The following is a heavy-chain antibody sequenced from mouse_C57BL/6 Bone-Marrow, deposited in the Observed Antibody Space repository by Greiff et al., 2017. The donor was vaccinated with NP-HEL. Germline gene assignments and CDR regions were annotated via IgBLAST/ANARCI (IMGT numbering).Heavy chain of an antibody. D-gene: IGHD2-2*01. Sequence: VKLMESGAELVRPGASVTLSCKASGYTFTDYEMHWVKQTPVHGLEWIGAIDPETGGTAYNQKFKGKAILTADKSSSTAYMELRSLTSEDSPVYYCTRYGYDVPSWFAYWGQGTLVTVSA. CDR1: GYTFTDYE. J-gene: IGHJ3*01. V-gene: IGHV1-15*01. CDR3: TRYGYDVPSWFAY. CDR2: IDPETGGT.